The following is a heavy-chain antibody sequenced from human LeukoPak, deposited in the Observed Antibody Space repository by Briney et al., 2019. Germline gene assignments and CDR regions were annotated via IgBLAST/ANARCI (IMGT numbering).Heavy chain of an antibody. V-gene: IGHV3-66*04. CDR3: ARQRLDAFDI. J-gene: IGHJ3*02. CDR2: IYSGGST. CDR1: GFTGSKNY. Sequence: GGSLRLSCAASGFTGSKNYMSWVRQAPGKGLEWVSVIYSGGSTYYADSVKGRFTISRDNSKNTVFLQMNSLRAEDTAVYYCARQRLDAFDIWGRGTMVTVSS.